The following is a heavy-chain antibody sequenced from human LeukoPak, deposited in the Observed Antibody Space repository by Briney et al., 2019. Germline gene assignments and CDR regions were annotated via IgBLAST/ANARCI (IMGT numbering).Heavy chain of an antibody. Sequence: PGGSLRLSCAASGFTFSTYAMSWVRQAPGEGLEWVSSISGSGSSTYYADSLKGRFTISRDNAKNSLQLQMDSLRAEDTAVYYCARDSVVATITPYYLDYCGQGTLVTVSS. D-gene: IGHD5-12*01. V-gene: IGHV3-21*01. CDR1: GFTFSTYA. CDR2: ISGSGSST. J-gene: IGHJ4*02. CDR3: ARDSVVATITPYYLDY.